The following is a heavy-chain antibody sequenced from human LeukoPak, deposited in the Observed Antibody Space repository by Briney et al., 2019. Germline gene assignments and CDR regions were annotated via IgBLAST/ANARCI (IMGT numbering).Heavy chain of an antibody. Sequence: ASVKVSCKASGYTFTSYGISWVRQASGQGLEWMGWISDYSGNTNYAQKLQGRVTMTTDTSTSTAYMELRSLRSDDTAVYYCARDLYRDSLPVSWFDPWGQGTLVTVSS. J-gene: IGHJ5*02. V-gene: IGHV1-18*01. D-gene: IGHD4-11*01. CDR3: ARDLYRDSLPVSWFDP. CDR1: GYTFTSYG. CDR2: ISDYSGNT.